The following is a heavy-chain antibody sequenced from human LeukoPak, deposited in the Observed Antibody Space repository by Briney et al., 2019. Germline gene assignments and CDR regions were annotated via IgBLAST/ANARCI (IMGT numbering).Heavy chain of an antibody. CDR2: IWFDGSIK. V-gene: IGHV3-33*06. J-gene: IGHJ4*02. CDR3: AKAGYDFRTGYHRGFLDY. CDR1: GFAFSSSV. D-gene: IGHD3-3*01. Sequence: GGSLRLSCAASGFAFSSSVMHWVRQAPGKGLEWVAVIWFDGSIKFYGDSVKGRFTVSRDNSKSTLYLQMNSLGAEDTAVYYCAKAGYDFRTGYHRGFLDYWGQGTLVTVSS.